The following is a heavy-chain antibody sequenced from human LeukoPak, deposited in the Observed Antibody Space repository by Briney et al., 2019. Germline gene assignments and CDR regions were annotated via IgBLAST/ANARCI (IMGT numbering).Heavy chain of an antibody. J-gene: IGHJ5*02. V-gene: IGHV3-30-3*01. CDR3: ARDLHTTGTFDP. D-gene: IGHD1-1*01. Sequence: GGSLRLSFAASGFTFSSYAMHWVRQAPGKGLEWVAVISYDGSNKYYADSVKGRFTISRDNSKNTLYLQMNSLRAEDTAVYYCARDLHTTGTFDPWGQGTLVTVSS. CDR2: ISYDGSNK. CDR1: GFTFSSYA.